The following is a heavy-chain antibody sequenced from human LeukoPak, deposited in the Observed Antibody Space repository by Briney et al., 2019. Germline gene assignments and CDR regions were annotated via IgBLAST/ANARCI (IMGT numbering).Heavy chain of an antibody. CDR3: ARGPDFWSGYSSDY. V-gene: IGHV4-59*01. CDR2: IYYSGST. Sequence: PSETLSLTCTVSGGSISSYYWSWIRQPPGKGLEWIGYIYYSGSTNYNPSLKSRVTISVDTSKNQFSLKLSSVTAADTAVYYCARGPDFWSGYSSDYWGQRTLVTVSS. D-gene: IGHD3-3*01. J-gene: IGHJ4*02. CDR1: GGSISSYY.